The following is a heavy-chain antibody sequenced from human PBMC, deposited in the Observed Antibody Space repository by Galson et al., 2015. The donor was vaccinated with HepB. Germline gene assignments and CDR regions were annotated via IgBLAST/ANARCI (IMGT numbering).Heavy chain of an antibody. D-gene: IGHD2-8*01. CDR2: ISGSGDFI. CDR3: ARVDVVLKVFAIFDL. CDR1: GFSFSRYE. Sequence: SLRLSCAASGFSFSRYEMNWVRHAPGKGLEWVSYISGSGDFIFYADSVKGRFTISRDNAKNSLYLQMNSLRAEDTAIYYCARVDVVLKVFAIFDLWGQGTLVTVSS. J-gene: IGHJ4*02. V-gene: IGHV3-48*03.